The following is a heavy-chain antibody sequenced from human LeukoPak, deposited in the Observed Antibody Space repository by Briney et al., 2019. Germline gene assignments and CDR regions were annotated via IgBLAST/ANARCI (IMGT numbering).Heavy chain of an antibody. CDR1: GFTFRDSY. D-gene: IGHD1-20*01. V-gene: IGHV3-11*01. CDR2: ISGTGNTI. Sequence: GGSLRLSCAASGFTFRDSYMTWIRQAPGKGLEWVSYISGTGNTIYYADSVKGRFTSSRDNAKNSVYLQMNNLRAEDTAVYYCARDDNWNDKPFDLWGQGTLVTVSS. CDR3: ARDDNWNDKPFDL. J-gene: IGHJ4*02.